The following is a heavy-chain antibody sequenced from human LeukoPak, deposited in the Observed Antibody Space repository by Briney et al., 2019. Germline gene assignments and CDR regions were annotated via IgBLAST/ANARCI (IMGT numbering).Heavy chain of an antibody. CDR1: GGSISSGGYS. Sequence: SETLSLTCAVSGGSISSGGYSWSWIRQPPGKGLEWIGYIYHSGSTYYNPSLKSRVTISVDRSKNQFSLKLSSVTAADTVVYYCARGIFGYGGNSHWFDPWGQGTLVTVSS. CDR3: ARGIFGYGGNSHWFDP. D-gene: IGHD4-23*01. J-gene: IGHJ5*02. V-gene: IGHV4-30-2*01. CDR2: IYHSGST.